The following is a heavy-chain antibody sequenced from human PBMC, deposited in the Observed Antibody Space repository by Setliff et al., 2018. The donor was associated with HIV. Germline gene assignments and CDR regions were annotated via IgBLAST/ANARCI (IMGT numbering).Heavy chain of an antibody. V-gene: IGHV4-31*03. D-gene: IGHD1-26*01. CDR2: VYYTGKT. CDR1: GGSISSGGYY. CDR3: AKEGNSVYNWLDP. Sequence: PSDTLSLTCTVSGGSISSGGYYWSWIRQHPGKGLEWLGTVYYTGKTYYNPSLQSRIIMSLDMSQNQFSLKLSSVTAADTAVYYCAKEGNSVYNWLDPWGPGTLVTVSS. J-gene: IGHJ5*02.